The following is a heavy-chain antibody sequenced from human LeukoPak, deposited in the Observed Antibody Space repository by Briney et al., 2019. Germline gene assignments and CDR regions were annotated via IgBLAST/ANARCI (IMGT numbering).Heavy chain of an antibody. CDR1: VYTFTGYY. CDR3: ARGTLNSGGNPWGYYYYYMDV. D-gene: IGHD4-23*01. V-gene: IGHV1-2*02. Sequence: ASVKVSCKAAVYTFTGYYMHWVRQAPRQGIEWRGWINPNSGGTNYAQKFQSRVSMTRDTSISTAYMELSRLRSDDTAVYYCARGTLNSGGNPWGYYYYYMDVWGKGTTVTVSS. J-gene: IGHJ6*03. CDR2: INPNSGGT.